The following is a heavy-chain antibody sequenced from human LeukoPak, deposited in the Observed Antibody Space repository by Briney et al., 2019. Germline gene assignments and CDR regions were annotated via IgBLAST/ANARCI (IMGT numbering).Heavy chain of an antibody. CDR1: GYTFTSYG. CDR2: ISAYNGNT. D-gene: IGHD3-3*01. V-gene: IGHV1-18*01. CDR3: ARWSDYDFWSGYHSDY. J-gene: IGHJ4*02. Sequence: ASVKVSCKASGYTFTSYGISWARQAPGQGLEWMGWISAYNGNTNYAQKLQGRVTMTTDTSTSTAYMELRSLRSDDTAVYYCARWSDYDFWSGYHSDYWGQGTLVNVSS.